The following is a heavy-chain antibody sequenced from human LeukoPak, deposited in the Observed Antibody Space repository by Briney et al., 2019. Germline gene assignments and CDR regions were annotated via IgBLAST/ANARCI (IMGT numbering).Heavy chain of an antibody. V-gene: IGHV4-38-2*02. CDR3: ARAGGRDFHFDS. CDR1: AYSISSDY. CDR2: LYYSGST. Sequence: SETLSLTCTVSAYSISSDYWGWIRQPPGKGLEWIGSLYYSGSTYYNPSLKSRVTMSVDKSKNQFSLKLSSVTAADTAFYFCARAGGRDFHFDSWGQGTLVTVSS. D-gene: IGHD5-12*01. J-gene: IGHJ4*02.